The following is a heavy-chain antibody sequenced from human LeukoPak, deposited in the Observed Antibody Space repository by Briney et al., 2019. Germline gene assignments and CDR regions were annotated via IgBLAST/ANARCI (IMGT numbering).Heavy chain of an antibody. CDR3: ATRGYSYGYSGMDV. CDR2: IYYSGST. V-gene: IGHV4-39*01. Sequence: SETLSLTCTVSGGSISSSSYYWGWIRQPPGKGLDWIGSIYYSGSTYYNPSLKSRVTISVDTSKNQFSLKLSSVTAADTAVYYCATRGYSYGYSGMDVWGQGTTVTVSS. J-gene: IGHJ6*02. CDR1: GGSISSSSYY. D-gene: IGHD5-18*01.